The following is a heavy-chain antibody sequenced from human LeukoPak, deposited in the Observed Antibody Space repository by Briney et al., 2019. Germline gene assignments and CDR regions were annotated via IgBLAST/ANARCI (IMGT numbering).Heavy chain of an antibody. V-gene: IGHV4-38-2*02. D-gene: IGHD1-1*01. CDR1: GYSISNSYY. CDR3: ARTGSGTTTFYYYYYMDV. Sequence: SETLSLTCTVSGYSISNSYYWGWIRQPPGKGLEWIGSIYHSGSTYYNPSLKSRVTISVDTSKNQFSLKLSSVTAADTAVYYCARTGSGTTTFYYYYYMDVWGKGTTVTISS. CDR2: IYHSGST. J-gene: IGHJ6*03.